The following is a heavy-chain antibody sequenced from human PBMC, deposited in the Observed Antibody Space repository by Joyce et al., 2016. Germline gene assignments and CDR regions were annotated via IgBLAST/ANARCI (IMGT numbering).Heavy chain of an antibody. J-gene: IGHJ4*02. V-gene: IGHV1-69*05. CDR3: ERIRYFDRIDQGNFEY. CDR1: GGTFSNYA. CDR2: RTPIFRAA. D-gene: IGHD3-9*01. Sequence: QVQLVQSGAEVREPGSSVRVSCRASGGTFSNYAISWVRQAPGQGLEWTGVRTPIFRAAKYEQKFQGRVTITTDESTNTPYMELHRLNFNATGVYYCERIRYFDRIDQGNFEYWGQGTLVTVSS.